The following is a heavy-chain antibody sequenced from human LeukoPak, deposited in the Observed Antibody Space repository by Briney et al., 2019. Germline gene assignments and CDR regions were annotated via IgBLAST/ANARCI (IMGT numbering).Heavy chain of an antibody. D-gene: IGHD3-10*01. CDR2: ISGSGGST. V-gene: IGHV3-23*01. CDR1: GFTFSSNA. J-gene: IGHJ6*02. CDR3: AKDQWYYYGSGSYYHYYGMDV. Sequence: AGGSLRLSCAASGFTFSSNAMTWVRQAPGKGLEWVSAISGSGGSTYYADSVKGRFTISRDNSKNTLYLQMNSLRAEDTAVYYCAKDQWYYYGSGSYYHYYGMDVWGQGTTVTVSS.